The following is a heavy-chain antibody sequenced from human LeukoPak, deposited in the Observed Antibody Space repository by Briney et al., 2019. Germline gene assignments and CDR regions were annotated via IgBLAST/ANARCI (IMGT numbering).Heavy chain of an antibody. CDR3: ARHRGTTSSGYYPY. Sequence: PSERLSLTCTVSGGSISSGGYYWSWIRQHPGKGLEWIGYIYYSESTYYNPSLKSRVTISVDTSKNRFSLILSPVTAADTAVYYCARHRGTTSSGYYPYWGQGTLVTVSS. J-gene: IGHJ4*02. CDR2: IYYSEST. CDR1: GGSISSGGYY. V-gene: IGHV4-31*03. D-gene: IGHD3-22*01.